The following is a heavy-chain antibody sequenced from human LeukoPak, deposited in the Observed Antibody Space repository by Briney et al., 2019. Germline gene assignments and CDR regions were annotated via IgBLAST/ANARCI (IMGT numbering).Heavy chain of an antibody. CDR1: GYTLTELS. V-gene: IGHV1-24*01. CDR2: FDPEDGET. D-gene: IGHD5-18*01. CDR3: ARVPLYGYHSPLGAFDI. J-gene: IGHJ3*02. Sequence: GASVKVSCKVSGYTLTELSMHWVRQAPGKGLEWMGGFDPEDGETIYAQKFQGRVTMTEDTSTDTAYMELSRLRSDDTAVYYCARVPLYGYHSPLGAFDIWGQGTMVTVSS.